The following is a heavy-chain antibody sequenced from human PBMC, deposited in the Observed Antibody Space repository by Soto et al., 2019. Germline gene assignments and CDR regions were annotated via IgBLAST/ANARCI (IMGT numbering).Heavy chain of an antibody. V-gene: IGHV3-30-3*01. CDR2: ISDDGGNK. D-gene: IGHD3-22*01. J-gene: IGHJ4*02. Sequence: WVRQAPGKGLEWVSVISDDGGNKFFADSVKGRFTISRDNSKNMLYLQVNSLRAEDTAVYFCAREANFYDTTGYSLFYFDYWGQGTLVTSP. CDR3: AREANFYDTTGYSLFYFDY.